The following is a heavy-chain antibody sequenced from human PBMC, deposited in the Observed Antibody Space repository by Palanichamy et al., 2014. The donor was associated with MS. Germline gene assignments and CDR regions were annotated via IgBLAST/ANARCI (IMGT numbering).Heavy chain of an antibody. CDR2: IYYSGST. Sequence: QLQLQESGPGLVKPSETLSLTCTVSGGSISSSSYYWGWIRQPPGKGLEWIGTIYYSGSTYYNPSLKSRVTISVDTSKSQFSLKLSSVTAADTAVYYCARERPTGYSSDWYDYWGQGTLVTVSS. D-gene: IGHD6-19*01. CDR1: GGSISSSSYY. J-gene: IGHJ4*02. V-gene: IGHV4-39*02. CDR3: ARERPTGYSSDWYDY.